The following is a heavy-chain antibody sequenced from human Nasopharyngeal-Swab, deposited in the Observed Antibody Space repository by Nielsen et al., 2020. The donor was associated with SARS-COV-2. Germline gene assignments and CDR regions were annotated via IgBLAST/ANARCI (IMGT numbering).Heavy chain of an antibody. J-gene: IGHJ4*02. CDR3: ARDMGESSGWPDPFDY. Sequence: WIRQPPGKGLEWIGYIYYSGSTNYNPSLRSRVTISVDTFKNQFSLKLSSVTAADPAVYYCARDMGESSGWPDPFDYWGQGTLVTVSS. CDR2: IYYSGST. V-gene: IGHV4-59*01. D-gene: IGHD6-19*01.